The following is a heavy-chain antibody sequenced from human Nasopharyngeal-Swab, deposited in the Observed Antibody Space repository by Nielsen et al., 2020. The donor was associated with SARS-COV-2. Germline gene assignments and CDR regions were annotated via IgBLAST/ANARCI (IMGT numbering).Heavy chain of an antibody. Sequence: SETLSLTCSVSDDSLRRGGFYWTWIRQPAGRGLEVIGRTSIRGTTNYSPPFKNRVTMSLDTSKKQFFLGLASVSAADTAIYYCARGRPGTYYTYYYGLDVWGQGTTVTVSS. J-gene: IGHJ6*02. CDR3: ARGRPGTYYTYYYGLDV. CDR2: TSIRGTT. V-gene: IGHV4-61*02. D-gene: IGHD1-26*01. CDR1: DDSLRRGGFY.